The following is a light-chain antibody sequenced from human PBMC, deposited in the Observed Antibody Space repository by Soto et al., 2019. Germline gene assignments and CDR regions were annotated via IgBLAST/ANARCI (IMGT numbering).Light chain of an antibody. J-gene: IGKJ4*01. CDR2: KAS. V-gene: IGKV1-5*03. CDR3: RQYVDYPVT. CDR1: QSISNS. Sequence: DIQMTQSPSTLSASVGDRVTITCRASQSISNSLAWYQQKAGKAPNLLIYKASSLQSGVPSRFRGSGSGTEFTLTISSLQPDDVATYYCRQYVDYPVTFGGGTKVEMK.